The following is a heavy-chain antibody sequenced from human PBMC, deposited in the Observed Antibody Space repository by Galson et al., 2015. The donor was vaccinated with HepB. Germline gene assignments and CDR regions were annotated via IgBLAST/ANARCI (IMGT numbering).Heavy chain of an antibody. CDR3: VRDDFNDPSLFDY. CDR2: ISFDGSAE. V-gene: IGHV3-30-3*01. J-gene: IGHJ4*02. Sequence: SLRLSCAASGFTFRNYAMHWVRQAPGKGLEWVALISFDGSAEYYADSVKGRFTISRDNSENTLYVQMNSLRTDDTAVYYCVRDDFNDPSLFDYWGQGTLVTVSS. CDR1: GFTFRNYA. D-gene: IGHD1-1*01.